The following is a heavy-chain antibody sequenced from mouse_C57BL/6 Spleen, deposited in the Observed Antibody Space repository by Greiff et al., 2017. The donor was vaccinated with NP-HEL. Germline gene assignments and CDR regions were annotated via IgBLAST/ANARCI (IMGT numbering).Heavy chain of an antibody. J-gene: IGHJ3*01. CDR2: INPNNGGT. D-gene: IGHD1-1*01. CDR1: GYTFTDYN. Sequence: VQLQQSGPELVKPGASVKIPCKASGYTFTDYNMDWVKQSHGKSLEWIGDINPNNGGTIYNQKFKGKATLTVDKSSSTAYMELRSRTSEDTAVYYCARVSPYYYGSRAWFAYWGKGTLVTVSA. CDR3: ARVSPYYYGSRAWFAY. V-gene: IGHV1-18*01.